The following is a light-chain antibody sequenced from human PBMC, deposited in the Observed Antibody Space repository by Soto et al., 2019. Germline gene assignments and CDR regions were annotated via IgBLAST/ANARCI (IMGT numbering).Light chain of an antibody. Sequence: DIQMTQSPSSLSASVGDRVTFTCQPSPDISNSLNWYQQKPGKAPKLLIYDASNLEVGVPMRFRGSGSGTEFTFSIRSLQPEDFATYYCQQYDSLPPTFGLGTRLEMK. J-gene: IGKJ2*01. CDR3: QQYDSLPPT. CDR1: PDISNS. CDR2: DAS. V-gene: IGKV1-33*01.